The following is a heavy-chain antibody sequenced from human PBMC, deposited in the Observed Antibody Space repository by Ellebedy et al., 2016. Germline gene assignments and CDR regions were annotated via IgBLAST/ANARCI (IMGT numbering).Heavy chain of an antibody. CDR3: ARAEDSSSGPSFDY. D-gene: IGHD6-6*01. Sequence: GSLRLSXTVSGGSISSYYWSWIRQPPGKGLEWIGYIYYSGSTNYNPSLKSRVTISVDTSKNQFSLKLSSVTAADTAVYYCARAEDSSSGPSFDYWGQGTLVTVSS. CDR2: IYYSGST. CDR1: GGSISSYY. V-gene: IGHV4-59*01. J-gene: IGHJ4*02.